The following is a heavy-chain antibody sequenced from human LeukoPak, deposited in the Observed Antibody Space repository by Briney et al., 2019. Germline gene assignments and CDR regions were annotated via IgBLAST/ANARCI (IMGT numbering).Heavy chain of an antibody. V-gene: IGHV3-30*02. CDR1: GFTFSSYG. CDR3: AKEVEMATIMGFDY. D-gene: IGHD5-24*01. CDR2: IRYDGSNK. J-gene: IGHJ4*02. Sequence: PGRSLRLSCAASGFTFSSYGMHWVRQAPGKGLEWVAFIRYDGSNKYYADSVKGRFTISRDNSKNTLYLQMNSLRAEDTAVYYCAKEVEMATIMGFDYWGQGTLVTVSS.